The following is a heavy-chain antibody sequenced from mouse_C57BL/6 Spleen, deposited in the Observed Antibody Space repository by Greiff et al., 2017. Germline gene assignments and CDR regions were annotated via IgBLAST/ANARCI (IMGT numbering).Heavy chain of an antibody. Sequence: QVQLKQPGAELVKPGASVKMSCKASGYTFTSYWITWVKQRPGQGLEWIGDIYPGSGSTNYNEKFKSKATLTVDTSSSTAYMQLSSLTSEDSAVYYCAREGDGYYVAWFAYWGQGTLVTVSA. CDR3: AREGDGYYVAWFAY. V-gene: IGHV1-55*01. CDR2: IYPGSGST. J-gene: IGHJ3*01. D-gene: IGHD2-3*01. CDR1: GYTFTSYW.